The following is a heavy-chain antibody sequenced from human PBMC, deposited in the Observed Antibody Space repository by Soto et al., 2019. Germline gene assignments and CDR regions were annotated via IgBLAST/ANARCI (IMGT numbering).Heavy chain of an antibody. D-gene: IGHD3-10*01. CDR1: GFTFTNHN. V-gene: IGHV3-21*01. Sequence: GGSLRLSCAVSGFTFTNHNLNWVCQAPWPGLEWVSSISSSSSFRNYADSVQVRFTISRDNSKNTLYLQMNSLRAEDTAVYYCANSPSGVGELLYLYPDYRGQGTLVTVSS. CDR2: ISSSSSFR. CDR3: ANSPSGVGELLYLYPDY. J-gene: IGHJ4*02.